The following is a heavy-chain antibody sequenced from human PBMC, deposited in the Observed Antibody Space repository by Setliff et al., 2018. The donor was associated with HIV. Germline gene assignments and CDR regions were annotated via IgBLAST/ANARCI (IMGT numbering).Heavy chain of an antibody. V-gene: IGHV4-4*07. Sequence: SETLSLTCTVSGGSINNYYWSWIRQPAGKGLEWIGRIYTSGTTNYNPSLKSRVTISVDTSKNQFSLKLSSVTAADTAVYYCARARGIIIPCHYYMDVWGKGTTVTVSS. D-gene: IGHD3-10*01. CDR3: ARARGIIIPCHYYMDV. J-gene: IGHJ6*03. CDR2: IYTSGTT. CDR1: GGSINNYY.